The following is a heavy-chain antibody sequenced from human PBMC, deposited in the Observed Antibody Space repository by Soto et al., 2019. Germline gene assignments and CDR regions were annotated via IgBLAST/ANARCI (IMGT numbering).Heavy chain of an antibody. CDR1: GGSISSSSYY. CDR2: IYYSGST. V-gene: IGHV4-39*01. D-gene: IGHD3-9*01. Sequence: SETLSLTCTVSGGSISSSSYYWGWIRQPPGKGLEWIGSIYYSGSTYYNPSLKSRVTISVDTSKNQFSLKLSSVTAADTAVYYCARKLGYYDILTGPWGQGTLVLSPQ. CDR3: ARKLGYYDILTGP. J-gene: IGHJ1*01.